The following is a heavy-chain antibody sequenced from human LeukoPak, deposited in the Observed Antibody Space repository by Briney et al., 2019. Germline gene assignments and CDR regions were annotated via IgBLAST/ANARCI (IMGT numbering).Heavy chain of an antibody. D-gene: IGHD3-3*02. Sequence: PGGSLRLSCVASGFTFSSYWMSWVRQAPGKGLEWVANINQDGSDKSYADSVKGRFTISRDNGKNSLYLQMNSLRAEDTALYYCAIREAAFRAFDIWGQGTMVTVSS. J-gene: IGHJ3*02. CDR2: INQDGSDK. CDR1: GFTFSSYW. V-gene: IGHV3-7*03. CDR3: AIREAAFRAFDI.